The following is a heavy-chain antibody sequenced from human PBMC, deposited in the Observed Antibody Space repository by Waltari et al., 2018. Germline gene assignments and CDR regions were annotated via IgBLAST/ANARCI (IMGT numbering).Heavy chain of an antibody. CDR3: ARDRGGDWNYYRFDY. CDR1: GGSISSSSYY. D-gene: IGHD1-7*01. CDR2: IYYSGST. J-gene: IGHJ4*02. V-gene: IGHV4-39*07. Sequence: QLQLQESGPGLVKPSETLSLTCTVSGGSISSSSYYWGWIRQPPGKGLEWIGSIYYSGSTYYNPSLKSRVTISVDTSKNQFSLKLSSVTAADTAVYYCARDRGGDWNYYRFDYWGQGTLVTVSS.